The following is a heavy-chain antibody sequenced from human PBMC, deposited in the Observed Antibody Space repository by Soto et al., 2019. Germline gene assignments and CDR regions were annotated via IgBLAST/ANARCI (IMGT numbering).Heavy chain of an antibody. Sequence: QLQLQESGPGLVKPSETLSLTCTVSGGSISSSSYYWGWIRQPPGKGLEWIGSTYYSGSTYYNPSLKSRVTISVDTSKNQFSLKLSSVTAADTAVYYCARHFSTFGGVIVMWGQGTLVTVSS. J-gene: IGHJ4*02. V-gene: IGHV4-39*01. D-gene: IGHD3-16*02. CDR2: TYYSGST. CDR3: ARHFSTFGGVIVM. CDR1: GGSISSSSYY.